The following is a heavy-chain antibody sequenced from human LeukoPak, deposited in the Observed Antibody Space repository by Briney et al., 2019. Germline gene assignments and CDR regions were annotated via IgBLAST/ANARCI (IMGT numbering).Heavy chain of an antibody. CDR1: GFNFGDYP. CDR2: ISYDASNE. Sequence: GGSLRLSCAASGFNFGDYPMHWVRQAPGKGLEWVALISYDASNEYYADSVKGRFTISRDNSKNTLYLQMNSLRAEDTAVYYCASRSGQYFQHWGQGTLVTVSS. CDR3: ASRSGQYFQH. D-gene: IGHD3-3*01. J-gene: IGHJ1*01. V-gene: IGHV3-30-3*01.